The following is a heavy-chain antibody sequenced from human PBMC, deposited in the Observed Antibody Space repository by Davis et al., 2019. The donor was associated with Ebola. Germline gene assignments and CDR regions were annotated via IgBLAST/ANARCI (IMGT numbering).Heavy chain of an antibody. CDR2: IIPILGIA. CDR3: ARAGFRAVAGTFDY. Sequence: SVKVSCKASGGTFSSYAISWVRQAPGQGLEWMGRIIPILGIANYAQKLQGRVTMTTDTSTSTAYMELRSLRSDDTAVYYCARAGFRAVAGTFDYWGQGTLVTVSS. V-gene: IGHV1-69*04. D-gene: IGHD6-19*01. CDR1: GGTFSSYA. J-gene: IGHJ4*02.